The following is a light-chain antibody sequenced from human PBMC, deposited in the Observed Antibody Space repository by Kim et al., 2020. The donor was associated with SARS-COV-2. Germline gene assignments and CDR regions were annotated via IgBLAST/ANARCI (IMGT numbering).Light chain of an antibody. CDR3: QVWDSSSDHPYV. CDR2: YDS. J-gene: IGLJ1*01. V-gene: IGLV3-21*04. CDR1: NIGSKG. Sequence: PGKTTRITCGGNNIGSKGVHGYRQKPGQAPVLVIYYDSDRPSGMPERFSGSNAGNTATLTISRVEAGDEADYYCQVWDSSSDHPYVFGTGTKVTVL.